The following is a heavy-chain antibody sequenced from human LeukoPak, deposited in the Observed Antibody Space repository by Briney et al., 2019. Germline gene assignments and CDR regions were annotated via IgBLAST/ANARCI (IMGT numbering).Heavy chain of an antibody. CDR1: GFTFSSYW. V-gene: IGHV3-7*01. J-gene: IGHJ4*02. D-gene: IGHD4-17*01. Sequence: PGGSLRLSCAASGFTFSSYWMSWVRQAPGKGLEWVANINQDGSERYYVDSVKGRFTISRDNAKNSLYLHMSSLRADDTAVYYCARDYGDENWGQGTLVTVSS. CDR2: INQDGSER. CDR3: ARDYGDEN.